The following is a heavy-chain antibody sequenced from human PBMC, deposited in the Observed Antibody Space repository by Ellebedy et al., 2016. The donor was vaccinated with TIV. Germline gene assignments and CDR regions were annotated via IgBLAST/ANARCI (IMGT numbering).Heavy chain of an antibody. J-gene: IGHJ4*02. CDR2: ISSSSSTI. CDR3: ARGEGSEDY. V-gene: IGHV3-48*01. Sequence: GESLKISCAASGITFSSYSMNWVRQAPGKGLEWVSYISSSSSTIYYADSVKGRFTIARDNAKNSLYLQMNSLRAEDTAVYYCARGEGSEDYWGQGALVTVSS. CDR1: GITFSSYS.